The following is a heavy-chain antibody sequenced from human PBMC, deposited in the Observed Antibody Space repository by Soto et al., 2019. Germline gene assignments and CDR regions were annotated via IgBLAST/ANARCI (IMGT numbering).Heavy chain of an antibody. CDR2: IWYDGSNK. CDR3: ARDLYGGNSGWFDP. Sequence: GGSLRLSCAASGFTFNNVWMNWVRQAPGKGLEWVAVIWYDGSNKYYADSVKGRFTISRDNSKNTLYLQMNSLRAEDTAVYYCARDLYGGNSGWFDPWGQGTLVTVSS. CDR1: GFTFNNVW. D-gene: IGHD4-17*01. V-gene: IGHV3-33*08. J-gene: IGHJ5*02.